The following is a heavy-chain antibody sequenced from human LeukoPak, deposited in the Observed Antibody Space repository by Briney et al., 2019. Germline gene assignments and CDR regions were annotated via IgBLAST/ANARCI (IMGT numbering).Heavy chain of an antibody. J-gene: IGHJ4*02. CDR3: AREDNYYGSARGFDY. V-gene: IGHV3-7*01. D-gene: IGHD3-10*01. Sequence: PGGSLRLSCAASGFTFSSYWMSWVRQAPGKGLEWVANIKQDGSEKYYVDSVKGRFTISRDNAKNSLYQQMNSLRAEDTAVYYCAREDNYYGSARGFDYWGQGTLVTVSS. CDR2: IKQDGSEK. CDR1: GFTFSSYW.